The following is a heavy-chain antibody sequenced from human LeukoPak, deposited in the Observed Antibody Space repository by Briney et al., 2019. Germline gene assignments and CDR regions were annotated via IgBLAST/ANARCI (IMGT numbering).Heavy chain of an antibody. V-gene: IGHV3-7*03. J-gene: IGHJ4*02. Sequence: PGGSLRLSCAASGFTFSSYWVSWVHQAPGKGLEWVANIKQDGSEKYYVDSVKGRFTISRDNAKNSLYLQMNSLRAEDTAVYYCARDRVAIAVAAFDYWGQEPLVTVSS. CDR3: ARDRVAIAVAAFDY. D-gene: IGHD6-19*01. CDR1: GFTFSSYW. CDR2: IKQDGSEK.